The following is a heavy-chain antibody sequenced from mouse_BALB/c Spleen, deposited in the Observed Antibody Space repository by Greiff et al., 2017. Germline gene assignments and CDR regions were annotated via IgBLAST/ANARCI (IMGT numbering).Heavy chain of an antibody. J-gene: IGHJ3*01. D-gene: IGHD4-1*01. Sequence: EVQLQQSGPELVKPGASVKISCKASGYTFTDYNMHWVKQSHGKSLEWIGYIYPYNGGTGYNQKFKSKATLTVDNSSSTAYMELRSLTSEDSAVYYCAYWDPFFAYWGQGTLVTVSA. V-gene: IGHV1S29*02. CDR3: AYWDPFFAY. CDR1: GYTFTDYN. CDR2: IYPYNGGT.